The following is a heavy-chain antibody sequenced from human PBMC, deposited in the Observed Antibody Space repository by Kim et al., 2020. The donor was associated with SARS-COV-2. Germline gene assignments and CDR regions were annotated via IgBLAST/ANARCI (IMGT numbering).Heavy chain of an antibody. CDR1: GFTFSSYG. CDR2: ISYDGSNK. D-gene: IGHD3-10*01. J-gene: IGHJ6*02. V-gene: IGHV3-33*05. CDR3: ARDMYGSRLLLSYYYGMDV. Sequence: GGSLRLSCAASGFTFSSYGMHWVRQAPGKGLEWVAVISYDGSNKYYADSVKGRFTISRDNSKNTLYLQMNSLRAEDTAVYYCARDMYGSRLLLSYYYGMDVWGQGTTVTVSS.